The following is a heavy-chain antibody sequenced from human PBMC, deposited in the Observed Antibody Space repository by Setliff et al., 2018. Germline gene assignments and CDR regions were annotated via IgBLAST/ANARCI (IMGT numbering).Heavy chain of an antibody. V-gene: IGHV3-21*01. CDR1: GFTFSTYS. Sequence: GGSLRLSCAASGFTFSTYSMNWVRQAPGKGLEWVASIRSGSSNIWYADSVKGRFTISRDNAKNSLYMQMNSLRAEDTAVYYCARGGSPYYFDYWGQGTLVTVSS. J-gene: IGHJ4*02. CDR2: IRSGSSNI. D-gene: IGHD3-16*01. CDR3: ARGGSPYYFDY.